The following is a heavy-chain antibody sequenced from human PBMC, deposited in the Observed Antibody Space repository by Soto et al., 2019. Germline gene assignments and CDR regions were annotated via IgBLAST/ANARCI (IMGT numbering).Heavy chain of an antibody. CDR3: SKRGFFFLFDI. CDR2: ISGSGGRT. CDR1: GFPFSSYA. Sequence: PGGSLRLSCVASGFPFSSYAMSWVRQTPGKGLEWASGISGSGGRTYYADSVKGRFTISRDNSNNTLSLQMHILRVEDTAVYFLSKRGFFFLFDIWGQGTMVTVSS. V-gene: IGHV3-23*01. J-gene: IGHJ3*02. D-gene: IGHD3-16*01.